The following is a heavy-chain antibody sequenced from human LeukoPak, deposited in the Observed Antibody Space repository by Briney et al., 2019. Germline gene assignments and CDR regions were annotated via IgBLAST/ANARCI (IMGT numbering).Heavy chain of an antibody. V-gene: IGHV5-51*01. CDR3: ERWGGRYCVGSSCYGFGP. CDR2: IHPAESET. Sequence: GESLKISCKTSGYTFTTYWIGWVRQMPGKGLEWVGIIHPAESETRYSPSFQGQVTMSADKSISTVYLQWSSLKASDSAIYYCERWGGRYCVGSSCYGFGPWGQGTLVTVSS. J-gene: IGHJ5*02. D-gene: IGHD2-15*01. CDR1: GYTFTTYW.